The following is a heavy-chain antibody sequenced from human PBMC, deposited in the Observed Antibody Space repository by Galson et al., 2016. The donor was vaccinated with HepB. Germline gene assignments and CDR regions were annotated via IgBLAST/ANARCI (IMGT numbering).Heavy chain of an antibody. Sequence: SETLSLTCGVSGDSMSSHDWWSWIRQPPGKGLEWIGEIHPSGSTNSNPSLKSRVTISVDRSRKQFYLRLYSVTAADTAVYYCARAVAVNGSFDIWGQGTMVTVSS. CDR1: GDSMSSHDW. D-gene: IGHD3-9*01. V-gene: IGHV4-4*02. CDR2: IHPSGST. J-gene: IGHJ3*02. CDR3: ARAVAVNGSFDI.